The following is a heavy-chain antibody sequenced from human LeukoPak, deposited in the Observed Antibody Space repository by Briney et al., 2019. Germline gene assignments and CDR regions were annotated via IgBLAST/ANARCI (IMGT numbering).Heavy chain of an antibody. J-gene: IGHJ4*02. Sequence: SVKVSCKASGGTFSSYAISWVRQAPGQGLGWMGGIIPIFGTANYAQKFQGRVTITADESTSTAYMGLSSLRSEDTAVYYCQAVYGGKGGSFDYWGQGTLVTVSS. CDR3: QAVYGGKGGSFDY. CDR1: GGTFSSYA. CDR2: IIPIFGTA. V-gene: IGHV1-69*13. D-gene: IGHD4-23*01.